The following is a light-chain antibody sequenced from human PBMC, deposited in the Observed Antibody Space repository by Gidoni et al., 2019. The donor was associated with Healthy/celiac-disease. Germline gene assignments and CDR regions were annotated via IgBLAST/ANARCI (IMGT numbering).Light chain of an antibody. CDR2: EGS. CDR1: SSDVGSYNL. V-gene: IGLV2-23*01. J-gene: IGLJ2*01. CDR3: CSYAGSSTYVV. Sequence: QSALTQPASVSGSPGQSLTISCTGTSSDVGSYNLVSWYQQHPGKAPNLMIYEGSQRPSGVSNRFSGSKSGNTASLTISGLQAEDEADYYCCSYAGSSTYVVFGGGTKLTVL.